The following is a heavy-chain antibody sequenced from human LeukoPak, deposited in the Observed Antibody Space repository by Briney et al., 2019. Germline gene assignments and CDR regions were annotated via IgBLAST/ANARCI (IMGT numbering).Heavy chain of an antibody. CDR1: GFTFSSYS. J-gene: IGHJ6*03. V-gene: IGHV3-21*01. Sequence: SGGSLRLSCAASGFTFSSYSMNWVRQAPGKGLEWVSSISSSSSYIYYADSVKGRFTISRDNAKNSLYLQMNSLRAEDTAVYYCARDRSGLSASIFGVVIPTHYMDVWGKGTTVTVSS. CDR2: ISSSSSYI. CDR3: ARDRSGLSASIFGVVIPTHYMDV. D-gene: IGHD3-3*01.